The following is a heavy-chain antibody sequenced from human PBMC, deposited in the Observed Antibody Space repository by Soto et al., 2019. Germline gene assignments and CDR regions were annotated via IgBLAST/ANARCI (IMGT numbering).Heavy chain of an antibody. CDR2: INAGNGNT. Sequence: ASVKVSCKASGYTFTSYAMHWVRQAPGQRLEWMGWINAGNGNTKYSQKFQGRVTITRDTSASTAYMELSSLRSEDTAVYYCARWAILLLDALDIWGQGTMVTVSS. V-gene: IGHV1-3*01. CDR3: ARWAILLLDALDI. J-gene: IGHJ3*02. CDR1: GYTFTSYA. D-gene: IGHD2-15*01.